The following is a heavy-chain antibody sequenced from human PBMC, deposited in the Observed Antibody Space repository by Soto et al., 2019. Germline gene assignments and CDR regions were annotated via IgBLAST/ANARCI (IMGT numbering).Heavy chain of an antibody. CDR1: GFTFSKYS. J-gene: IGHJ4*02. D-gene: IGHD1-26*01. CDR3: AREVGANTCLDF. CDR2: ISSGSSYI. Sequence: PGGSLRLSCAASGFTFSKYSMNWVRQAPGKGLECVSSISSGSSYIYYVDSVKGRFTISRDNAKNSLYLQMNSLRAEDTAVYYYAREVGANTCLDFWGQGTLVTVSS. V-gene: IGHV3-21*01.